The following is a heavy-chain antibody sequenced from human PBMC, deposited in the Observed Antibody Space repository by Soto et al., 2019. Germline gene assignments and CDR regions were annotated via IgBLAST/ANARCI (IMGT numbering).Heavy chain of an antibody. V-gene: IGHV1-18*01. D-gene: IGHD4-17*01. J-gene: IGHJ4*02. CDR2: ISGYNGHT. Sequence: QVQLVQSGAEVKKPGAAVKVSCKTSGDTFVSHGITWVRQAPGQGLEWLGWISGYNGHTNYAQNFQDRVTMTKDSSTYTAYMELRSLTVDDTAVYYCATGTPVTTAPHDYWGQGTLVIVSS. CDR1: GDTFVSHG. CDR3: ATGTPVTTAPHDY.